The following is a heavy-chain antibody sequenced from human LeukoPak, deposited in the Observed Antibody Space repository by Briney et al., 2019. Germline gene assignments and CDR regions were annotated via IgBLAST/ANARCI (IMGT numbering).Heavy chain of an antibody. J-gene: IGHJ4*02. CDR3: ARGSYYSDSSGYYDFAY. Sequence: SETLSLTCSVSGRSISSSAYYWGWIRQPPGKGLEWIGNIYYSGSTNYNPSLKSRVTILVDTSKNQFSLKLSSVTAADTAVYYCARGSYYSDSSGYYDFAYWGQGTLVTVSS. CDR2: IYYSGST. V-gene: IGHV4-39*07. CDR1: GRSISSSAYY. D-gene: IGHD3-22*01.